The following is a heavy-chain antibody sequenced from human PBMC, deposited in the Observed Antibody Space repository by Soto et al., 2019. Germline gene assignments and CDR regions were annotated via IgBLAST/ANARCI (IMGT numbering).Heavy chain of an antibody. CDR3: VRDSGWPILTFDS. J-gene: IGHJ4*02. CDR1: GFYFRSYG. D-gene: IGHD3-10*01. V-gene: IGHV3-30*03. Sequence: PGGSLRLSCAAYGFYFRSYGIHWVRQAPGRGLEWVAAASYDGSETYYADSAKGRFTVSKEISKNTVFLQMNALRHEDTALYFCVRDSGWPILTFDSWGQGPLVTVSS. CDR2: ASYDGSET.